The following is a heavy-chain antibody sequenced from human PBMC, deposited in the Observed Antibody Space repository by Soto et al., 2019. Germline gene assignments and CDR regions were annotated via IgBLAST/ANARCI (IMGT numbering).Heavy chain of an antibody. V-gene: IGHV6-1*01. CDR3: ARGSGMDV. CDR2: TYYRSKWYN. J-gene: IGHJ6*02. Sequence: SQTLSLTGAISGDSVSSNSAAWNWIRQSPSRGLEWLGRTYYRSKWYNDYAVSVKSRITXXXDXXXXXFSLQXXSVTPEDTAVYYCARGSGMDVWGQGTTDTVSS. CDR1: GDSVSSNSAA.